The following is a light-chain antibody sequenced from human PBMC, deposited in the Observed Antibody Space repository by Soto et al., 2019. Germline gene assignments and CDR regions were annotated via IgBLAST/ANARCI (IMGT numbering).Light chain of an antibody. J-gene: IGLJ3*02. V-gene: IGLV1-40*01. CDR3: QSYDSSLSGSWV. CDR1: SSNIGAGFD. CDR2: GDN. Sequence: QSVLTQPPSVSGAPGQRVTISCTGSSSNIGAGFDVHWYQQLPGTAPKLLIYGDNNRPSGVPDRFSDSRSGTSASLAITGLQAEDEADYYCQSYDSSLSGSWVFGGGTKVTVL.